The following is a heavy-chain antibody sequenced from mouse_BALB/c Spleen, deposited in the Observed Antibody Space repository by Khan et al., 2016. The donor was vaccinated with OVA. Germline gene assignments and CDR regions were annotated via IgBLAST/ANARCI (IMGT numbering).Heavy chain of an antibody. CDR3: ARIVSYNNDGFAY. V-gene: IGHV2-6-4*01. Sequence: QVQLKQSGPGLVAPSQSLSITCTVSGFSLSRYSVHWVRQPPGKGLEWLGMIWGGGSKDYNSALKYRLSISKVNSKCQVFLKMNSLQTDDAAMYSGARIVSYNNDGFAYWGQGTLVTASA. CDR2: IWGGGSK. J-gene: IGHJ3*01. CDR1: GFSLSRYS. D-gene: IGHD2-4*01.